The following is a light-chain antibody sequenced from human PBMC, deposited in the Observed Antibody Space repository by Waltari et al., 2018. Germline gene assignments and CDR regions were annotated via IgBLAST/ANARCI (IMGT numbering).Light chain of an antibody. Sequence: EVLMTQSPATLSVSPGERATLSCRASQSISRNLAWYQQKPGQAPRLLIYGASTRAPGIPDRFGGSGSGTEFTLSISGVQSEDFGVYYCQQYNNWRTFGQGTRLEI. CDR2: GAS. CDR1: QSISRN. V-gene: IGKV3D-15*01. J-gene: IGKJ2*01. CDR3: QQYNNWRT.